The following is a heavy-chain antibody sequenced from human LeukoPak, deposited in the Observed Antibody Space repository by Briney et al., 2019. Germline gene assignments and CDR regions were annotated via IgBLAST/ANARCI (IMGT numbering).Heavy chain of an antibody. CDR3: ARVSQQLVSSYYFDY. CDR2: ISSSSSYI. J-gene: IGHJ4*02. Sequence: PGGSLRLSCATSGFTFSSYSMNWVRQAPGKGLEWVSSISSSSSYIYYADSVKGRFTISRDNAKNSLYLQMNSLRAEDTAVYYCARVSQQLVSSYYFDYWGQGTLVTVSS. V-gene: IGHV3-21*01. D-gene: IGHD6-6*01. CDR1: GFTFSSYS.